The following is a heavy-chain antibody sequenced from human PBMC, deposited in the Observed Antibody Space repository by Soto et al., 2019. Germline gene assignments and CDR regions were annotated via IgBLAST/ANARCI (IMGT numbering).Heavy chain of an antibody. Sequence: EVLLVESGGGLVRPGGSLRLSCAASGFTFDSYDMHWVRQAAGKPLEWVSSIGTVGDTYYQDSVKGRFTFSRDNGKSSFSLKLHTLRVENTAIYFWARGAPIGSFLVDYWGQGILVAVSS. CDR3: ARGAPIGSFLVDY. D-gene: IGHD1-26*01. J-gene: IGHJ4*02. V-gene: IGHV3-13*01. CDR2: IGTVGDT. CDR1: GFTFDSYD.